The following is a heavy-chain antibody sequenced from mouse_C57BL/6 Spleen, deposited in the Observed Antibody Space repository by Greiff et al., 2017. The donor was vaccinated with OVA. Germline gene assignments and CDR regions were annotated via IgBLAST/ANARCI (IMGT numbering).Heavy chain of an antibody. CDR1: GYTFTSYG. CDR3: ARSRTGSSYGYFDV. CDR2: IYPRSGNT. V-gene: IGHV1-81*01. Sequence: VQLQQSGAELARPGASVKLSCKASGYTFTSYGISWVKQRTGQGLEWIGEIYPRSGNTYYNEKFKGKATLTADKSSSTAYMELRSLTSEDSAVYFCARSRTGSSYGYFDVWGTGTTVTVSS. D-gene: IGHD1-1*01. J-gene: IGHJ1*03.